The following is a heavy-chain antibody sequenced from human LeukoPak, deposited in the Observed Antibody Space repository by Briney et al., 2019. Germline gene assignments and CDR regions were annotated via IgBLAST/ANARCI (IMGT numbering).Heavy chain of an antibody. CDR2: ISSDGGST. CDR1: GIIFSNYA. V-gene: IGHV3-64*01. J-gene: IGHJ2*01. Sequence: TGGSLRPSCAASGIIFSNYAMHWVRQGPGKGLECISTISSDGGSTYYAKSVKGRFTISRDNSKNTLYLQMGSLRAEDMAVYYCARGRQGAKTRYFDLWGRGTRVTVSS. D-gene: IGHD1-26*01. CDR3: ARGRQGAKTRYFDL.